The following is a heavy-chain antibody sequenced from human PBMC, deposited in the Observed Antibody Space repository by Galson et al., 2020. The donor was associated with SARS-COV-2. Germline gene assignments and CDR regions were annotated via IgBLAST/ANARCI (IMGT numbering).Heavy chain of an antibody. D-gene: IGHD3-10*01. CDR2: MNPNSGNT. CDR1: GYTFTSYD. V-gene: IGHV1-8*01. CDR3: ARVPLWFGEFQLAFDY. Sequence: ASVKVSCKASGYTFTSYDINWVRQATGQGLEWMGWMNPNSGNTGYAQKFQGRVTMTRNTSISTAYMELSSLRSEDTAVYYCARVPLWFGEFQLAFDYWGQGTLVTVSS. J-gene: IGHJ4*02.